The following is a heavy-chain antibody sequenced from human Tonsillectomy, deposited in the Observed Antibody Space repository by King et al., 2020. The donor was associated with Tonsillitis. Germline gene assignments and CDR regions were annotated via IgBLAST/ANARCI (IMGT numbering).Heavy chain of an antibody. V-gene: IGHV4-59*01. CDR2: IYYSGST. J-gene: IGHJ4*02. D-gene: IGHD5-18*01. CDR1: GGPISSYY. Sequence: QLQESGPGLVKPSETLSLTCTVSGGPISSYYWSWIRQPPGKGLEWIGYIYYSGSTNYNPSLKSRVTISVDTSKNQFSLKLSSVTAADTAVYYCARGDEKQLWSLFYFDYWGQGTLVTVSS. CDR3: ARGDEKQLWSLFYFDY.